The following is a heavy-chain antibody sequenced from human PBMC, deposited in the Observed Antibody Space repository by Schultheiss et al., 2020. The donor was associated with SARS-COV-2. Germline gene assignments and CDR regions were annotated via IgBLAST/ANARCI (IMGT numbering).Heavy chain of an antibody. D-gene: IGHD1-26*01. Sequence: SGPTLVKPTQTLTLTCTFSGFSLSTSGMRVSWIRQPPGKALEWLARIDWDDDKFYSTSLKTRLTISKDTSKNQVVLTMTNMDPVDTATYYCARMLYSGSYSLNWYFDLWGRGTLVTVSS. CDR1: GFSLSTSGMR. J-gene: IGHJ2*01. V-gene: IGHV2-70*04. CDR2: IDWDDDK. CDR3: ARMLYSGSYSLNWYFDL.